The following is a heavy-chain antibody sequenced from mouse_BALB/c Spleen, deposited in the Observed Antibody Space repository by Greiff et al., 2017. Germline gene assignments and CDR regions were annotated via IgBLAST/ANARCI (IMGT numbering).Heavy chain of an antibody. D-gene: IGHD2-14*01. CDR1: GFNIKDYY. V-gene: IGHV14-4*02. CDR2: IDPENGDT. J-gene: IGHJ2*01. CDR3: ARLRYDGIPPFDY. Sequence: EVQLQQSGAELVRSGASVKLSCTASGFNIKDYYMHWVKQRPEQGLEWIGWIDPENGDTEYAPKFQGKATMTADTSSNTAYMQLSSLTSEDSAVYYCARLRYDGIPPFDYWGQGTTLTVSS.